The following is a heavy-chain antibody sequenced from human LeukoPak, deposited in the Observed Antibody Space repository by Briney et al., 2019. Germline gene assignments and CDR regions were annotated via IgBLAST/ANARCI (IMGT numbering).Heavy chain of an antibody. CDR2: ISTYNGNT. V-gene: IGHV1-18*01. CDR1: GYTFTSHG. D-gene: IGHD6-19*01. CDR3: ARGGYSSAWSPLDY. J-gene: IGHJ4*02. Sequence: ASVKVSCKASGYTFTSHGISWVRQAPGQGLEWMGWISTYNGNTHSAQKLQGRITMTTDTSTSTACMELRSLTSDDTAMYYCARGGYSSAWSPLDYWGQGTLVTVSS.